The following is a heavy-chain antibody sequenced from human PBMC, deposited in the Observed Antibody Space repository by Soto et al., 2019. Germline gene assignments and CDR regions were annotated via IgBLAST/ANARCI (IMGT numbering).Heavy chain of an antibody. V-gene: IGHV2-26*01. CDR3: ERTLYDYYVHWYVDL. J-gene: IGHJ2*01. Sequence: QVTLKESGPVLVKPTETLTLTCTVSGFSLSNASMGVSWIRQPPGTSLEWLAHSFSNDEKSYSTSLKSRLTISKDTSKSQVVLIMTKMDHVDTATYYCERTLYDYYVHWYVDLWGRGTLVTVSS. CDR2: SFSNDEK. CDR1: GFSLSNASMG. D-gene: IGHD5-12*01.